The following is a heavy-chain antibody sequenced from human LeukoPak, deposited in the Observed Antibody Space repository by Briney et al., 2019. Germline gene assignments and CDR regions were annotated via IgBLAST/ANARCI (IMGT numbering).Heavy chain of an antibody. D-gene: IGHD3-10*01. CDR1: GFTFSNFA. V-gene: IGHV3-23*01. Sequence: GGSLRLSCAASGFTFSNFAMSWVRQAPGKGLEWVSAISGSDGSTYYADSVKGRFTISRDNSKNTLYLQMNSLRAEDTAVYYCAKVGHSVSGSYRHGGQGTLVTVSS. CDR2: ISGSDGST. CDR3: AKVGHSVSGSYRH. J-gene: IGHJ4*02.